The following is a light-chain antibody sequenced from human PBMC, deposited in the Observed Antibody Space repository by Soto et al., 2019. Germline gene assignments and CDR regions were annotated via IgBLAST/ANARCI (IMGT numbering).Light chain of an antibody. Sequence: NVLATNPGTLSLSPGERATLPRRASQSVAGRYLAWYQQKPGQAPRLLIYDASNRATGIPARFSGSGSGTDFTLTISSLEPEDFAVYFCQQRSNWPSITFGQGTRLE. V-gene: IGKV3-11*01. CDR3: QQRSNWPSIT. CDR2: DAS. CDR1: QSVAGRY. J-gene: IGKJ5*01.